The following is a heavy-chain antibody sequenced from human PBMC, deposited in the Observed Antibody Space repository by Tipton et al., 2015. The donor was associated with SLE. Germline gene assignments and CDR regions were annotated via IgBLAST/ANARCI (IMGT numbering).Heavy chain of an antibody. CDR3: VRVEGAYDQYYFDS. Sequence: GLVKPSETLAVTCSVSGGSLYSYYWGWIRQPPGKGLEWIGYGYRSGGTFYNPSLKSRVSVSVDTSTNQFSLKLTSLTAADTAVYYCVRVEGAYDQYYFDSWGQGTLVTVSS. V-gene: IGHV4-59*06. J-gene: IGHJ4*02. CDR1: GGSLYSYY. CDR2: GYRSGGT. D-gene: IGHD5-12*01.